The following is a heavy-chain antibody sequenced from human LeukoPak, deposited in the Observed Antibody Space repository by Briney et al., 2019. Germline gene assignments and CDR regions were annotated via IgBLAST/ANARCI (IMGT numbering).Heavy chain of an antibody. J-gene: IGHJ4*02. CDR1: GGSISTYY. Sequence: SETLSLTCTVSGGSISTYYWSWIRQPPGKGLEWIGYIYYSGSTNYNPSLKSRVAISIDTSKNQFSLKLSSVTAADTAVYYCASEYSYGQFDYWGQGTVVTVSP. D-gene: IGHD5-18*01. CDR3: ASEYSYGQFDY. CDR2: IYYSGST. V-gene: IGHV4-59*08.